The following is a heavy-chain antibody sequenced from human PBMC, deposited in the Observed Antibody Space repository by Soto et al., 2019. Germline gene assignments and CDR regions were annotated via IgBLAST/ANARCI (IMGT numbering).Heavy chain of an antibody. J-gene: IGHJ6*03. Sequence: GGSLRLSCAASGFTFSSYGMHWVRQAPGKGLEWVAVIWYDGSNKYYADSVKGRFTISRDNSKNTLYLQMNSLRAEDTAVYYYARGGYSNYDPRHYYYYYYMDVWGKGTTVTVSS. V-gene: IGHV3-33*01. CDR2: IWYDGSNK. D-gene: IGHD4-4*01. CDR1: GFTFSSYG. CDR3: ARGGYSNYDPRHYYYYYYMDV.